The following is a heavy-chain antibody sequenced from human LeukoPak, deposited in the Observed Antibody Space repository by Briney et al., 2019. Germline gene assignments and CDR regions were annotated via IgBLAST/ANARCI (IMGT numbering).Heavy chain of an antibody. CDR3: ARDSEYNYGFDY. D-gene: IGHD5-18*01. Sequence: SETLSLTCTLSGGSISIYYWSWLRQAPEKGLEWIGYIYFSGSTNYNTSPKCRVTISVGTSKNQFTLNLISVTAADTAVYYCARDSEYNYGFDYWGQGTLVTVSS. CDR1: GGSISIYY. CDR2: IYFSGST. J-gene: IGHJ4*02. V-gene: IGHV4-59*13.